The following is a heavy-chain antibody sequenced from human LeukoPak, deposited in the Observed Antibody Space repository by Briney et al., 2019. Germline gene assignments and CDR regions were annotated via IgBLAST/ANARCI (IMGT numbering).Heavy chain of an antibody. CDR1: GFTFSSYS. CDR3: ASSRCSSTSCYPYYFDY. D-gene: IGHD2-2*01. Sequence: GGSLRLSCAAYGFTFSSYSMNWVRQAPGKGLEWVSSISSSSSYIYYADSVKGRFTISRDNAKNSLYLQMNSLRAEDTAVYYCASSRCSSTSCYPYYFDYWGQGTLVTVSS. J-gene: IGHJ4*02. V-gene: IGHV3-21*01. CDR2: ISSSSSYI.